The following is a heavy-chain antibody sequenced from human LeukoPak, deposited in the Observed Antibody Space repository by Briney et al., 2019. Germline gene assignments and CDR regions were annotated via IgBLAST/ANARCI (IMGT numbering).Heavy chain of an antibody. J-gene: IGHJ5*02. CDR3: ARVNYYGSSGWFDP. Sequence: SETLSLTCAVYGGSFNGYYWSWIRQPPGKGLEWIGEINHSGSTNYNPSLKSRVTISVDTSKNQFSLKLSSVTAADTAVYYCARVNYYGSSGWFDPWGQGTLVTVSS. CDR2: INHSGST. CDR1: GGSFNGYY. V-gene: IGHV4-34*01. D-gene: IGHD3-10*01.